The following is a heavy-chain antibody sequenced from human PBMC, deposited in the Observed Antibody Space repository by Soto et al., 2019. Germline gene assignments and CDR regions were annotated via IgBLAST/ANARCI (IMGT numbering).Heavy chain of an antibody. J-gene: IGHJ6*02. CDR3: ARVLYYDFWSGSGPMDV. CDR2: IYHSGST. D-gene: IGHD3-3*01. Sequence: ETLSLTCAVSGYSISSGYYWGWIRQPPGKGLEWIGSIYHSGSTYYNPSLKSRVTISVDTSKNQFSLKLSSVTAADTAVYYCARVLYYDFWSGSGPMDVWGQGTTVTVSS. V-gene: IGHV4-38-2*01. CDR1: GYSISSGYY.